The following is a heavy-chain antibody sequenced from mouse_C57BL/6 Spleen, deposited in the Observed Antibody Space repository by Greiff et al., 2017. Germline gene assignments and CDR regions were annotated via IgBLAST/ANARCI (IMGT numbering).Heavy chain of an antibody. D-gene: IGHD1-1*01. CDR2: IYPRDGST. Sequence: VKLVESGPELVKPGASVKLSCKASGYTFTSYDINWVKQRPGQGLEWIGWIYPRDGSTKYNEKFKGKATLTVDTSSSTAYMELHSLTSEDSAVDFCATQGITTVVEGSMDYWGQGTSVTVSS. CDR1: GYTFTSYD. CDR3: ATQGITTVVEGSMDY. J-gene: IGHJ4*01. V-gene: IGHV1-85*01.